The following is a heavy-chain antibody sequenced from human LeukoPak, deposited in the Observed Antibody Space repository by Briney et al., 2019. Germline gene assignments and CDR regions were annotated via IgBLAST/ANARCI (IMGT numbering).Heavy chain of an antibody. CDR2: IYYSGST. Sequence: SETLSLTCTVSGGSISSYYWSWIRQPPGKGLEWIGYIYYSGSTNYNPSLKSRVTISVDTSKNQFSLKLSSVTAADTAVYYCARTRMRRGTGSYYFDYWGQGTLVTVSS. CDR3: ARTRMRRGTGSYYFDY. V-gene: IGHV4-59*01. CDR1: GGSISSYY. D-gene: IGHD3-10*01. J-gene: IGHJ4*02.